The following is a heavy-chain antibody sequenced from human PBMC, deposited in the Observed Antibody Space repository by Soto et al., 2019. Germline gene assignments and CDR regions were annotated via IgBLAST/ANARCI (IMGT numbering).Heavy chain of an antibody. J-gene: IGHJ4*02. CDR1: GGSISSDS. CDR3: ARGGVDYYDSSGYYFSPYYFDY. CDR2: IYHSGST. D-gene: IGHD3-22*01. Sequence: SETLSLTCAVSGGSISSDSWSWIRQPPGKGLEWIGYIYHSGSTYYNPSLKSRVTISVDRSKNQFSLKLSSVTAADTAVYYCARGGVDYYDSSGYYFSPYYFDYWGQGTLVTVSS. V-gene: IGHV4-30-2*01.